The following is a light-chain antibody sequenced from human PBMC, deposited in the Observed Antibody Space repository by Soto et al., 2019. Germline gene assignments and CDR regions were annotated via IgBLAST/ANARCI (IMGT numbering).Light chain of an antibody. CDR2: DAS. J-gene: IGKJ4*01. Sequence: EVVLTQSPATLSLSPGERATLSCGASQTVSSNYLAWYQHKPGLAPRLLIYDASSRATGIPDRFRGSGSGTDFTLIISRLEPEDVAVYYCQQYGDSPRGTFGGGTKVEIK. V-gene: IGKV3D-20*01. CDR1: QTVSSNY. CDR3: QQYGDSPRGT.